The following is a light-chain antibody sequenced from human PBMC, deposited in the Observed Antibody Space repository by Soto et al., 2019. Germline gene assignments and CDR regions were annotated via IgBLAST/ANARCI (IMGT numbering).Light chain of an antibody. Sequence: DIQLTQSPSFLSASVGDRVTITCRASQGIGSFLAWFQQKPGNAPELLIYAASTLQSGVPSRFSGGGSGTEFTLTVSSLQPEDFATYYCQQLKDYPLTFGGGTKVETK. J-gene: IGKJ4*01. V-gene: IGKV1-9*01. CDR3: QQLKDYPLT. CDR1: QGIGSF. CDR2: AAS.